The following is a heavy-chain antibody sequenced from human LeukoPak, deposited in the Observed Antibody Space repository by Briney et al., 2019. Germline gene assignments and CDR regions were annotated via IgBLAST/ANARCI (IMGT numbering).Heavy chain of an antibody. D-gene: IGHD6-13*01. CDR1: GVTFSSYW. CDR3: ARVAAGKGYPFDY. CDR2: INQDGSEK. Sequence: PGGSLRLSCAASGVTFSSYWMNWVRQAPGKGLDWVANINQDGSEKHYVDSVKGRFTISRDNAKNSLYLQMNSLRAEDTAVYYCARVAAGKGYPFDYWGQGTLVTVSS. V-gene: IGHV3-7*01. J-gene: IGHJ4*02.